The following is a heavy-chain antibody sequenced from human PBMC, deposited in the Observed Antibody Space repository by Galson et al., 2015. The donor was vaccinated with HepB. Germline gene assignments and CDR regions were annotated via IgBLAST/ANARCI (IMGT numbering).Heavy chain of an antibody. CDR1: GYTFTSYY. V-gene: IGHV1-46*04. D-gene: IGHD3-22*01. CDR2: INPSGGST. J-gene: IGHJ3*02. Sequence: SVKVSCKASGYTFTSYYMHWVRQAPGQGPEWMGLINPSGGSTSYAQKLQDRVTMTRDTSTSTVYMELSSLRSEDTAVYYCARDRGYYDSRGATTDAFDIWGQGTMVTVSS. CDR3: ARDRGYYDSRGATTDAFDI.